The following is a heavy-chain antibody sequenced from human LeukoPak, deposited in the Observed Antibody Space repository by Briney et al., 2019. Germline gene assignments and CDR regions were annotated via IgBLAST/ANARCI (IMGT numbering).Heavy chain of an antibody. D-gene: IGHD1-26*01. V-gene: IGHV3-48*04. CDR1: GFTFSSYS. J-gene: IGHJ5*02. CDR3: ARDVTSGSCWFDP. CDR2: ISSSGSTI. Sequence: PGGSLRLSCAASGFTFSSYSMNWVRQAPGKGLEWVSYISSSGSTIYYADSVKGRFTISRDNAKNSLYLQMNSLRAEDTAVYYCARDVTSGSCWFDPWGQGTLVTVSS.